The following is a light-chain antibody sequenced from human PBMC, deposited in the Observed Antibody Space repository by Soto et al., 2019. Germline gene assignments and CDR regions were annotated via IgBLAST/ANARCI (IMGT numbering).Light chain of an antibody. CDR2: LGS. V-gene: IGKV2-28*01. CDR3: MQPLQSWT. Sequence: DIVMTQSPLSLPVTPGEPASISCRSSQSLLHSNGYNYLDWYLQKPGQSPQLLIYLGSNRASGVPDRFSCSGSGTDFTLKISRVEAEEVGVYYCMQPLQSWTVGQGTKVEIK. CDR1: QSLLHSNGYNY. J-gene: IGKJ1*01.